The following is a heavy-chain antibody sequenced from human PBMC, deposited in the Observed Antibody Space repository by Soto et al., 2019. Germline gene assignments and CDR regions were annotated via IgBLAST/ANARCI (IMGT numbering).Heavy chain of an antibody. V-gene: IGHV1-46*02. CDR1: GYTFNRHY. D-gene: IGHD1-26*01. CDR2: IDPSGGDT. Sequence: QVQLVQSGAEVRKPGASVKVSCKASGYTFNRHYIQWVRQAPGQGLEWMGMIDPSGGDTNYAKKFQGRVTLTSNTSTSTVYMELSSLRSEDTAVYYCAKRRGVGLTRSSFDYWGPGTLVIVSS. J-gene: IGHJ4*02. CDR3: AKRRGVGLTRSSFDY.